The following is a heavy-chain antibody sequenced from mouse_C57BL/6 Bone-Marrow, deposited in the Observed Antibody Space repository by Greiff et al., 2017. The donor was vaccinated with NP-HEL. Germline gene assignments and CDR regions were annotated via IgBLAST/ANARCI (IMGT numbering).Heavy chain of an antibody. CDR1: GFTFSSYG. J-gene: IGHJ2*01. Sequence: EVKLVESGGDLVKPGGSLKLSCAASGFTFSSYGMSWVRQTPDKRLEWVATISSGGSYTYYPDSVKGRFTISRDNAKNTLYLQMSSLKSEDTAMYYCARHDGGYWGQGTTLTVSS. V-gene: IGHV5-6*02. D-gene: IGHD2-3*01. CDR3: ARHDGGY. CDR2: ISSGGSYT.